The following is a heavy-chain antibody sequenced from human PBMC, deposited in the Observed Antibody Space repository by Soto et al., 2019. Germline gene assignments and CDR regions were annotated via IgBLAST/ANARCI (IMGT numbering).Heavy chain of an antibody. CDR2: INPSGGST. D-gene: IGHD2-2*01. CDR1: GYTFTSYY. CDR3: ASSLDVIVVVPAAGGLDVFDI. J-gene: IGHJ3*02. V-gene: IGHV1-46*03. Sequence: ASVKVSCKASGYTFTSYYMHWVRQAPGQGLEWMGIINPSGGSTSYAQKFQGRVTMTRDTSTSTVYMELSSLRSEDTAVYYCASSLDVIVVVPAAGGLDVFDIWGQGTMVTVS.